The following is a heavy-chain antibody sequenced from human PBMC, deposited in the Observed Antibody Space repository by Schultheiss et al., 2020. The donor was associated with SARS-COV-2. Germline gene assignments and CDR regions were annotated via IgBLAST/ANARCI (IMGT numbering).Heavy chain of an antibody. J-gene: IGHJ6*02. CDR3: ARGFGDSGSWKETPVVGHAGHYGMDV. V-gene: IGHV1-2*02. D-gene: IGHD6-13*01. CDR2: IIPIFGTA. Sequence: GESLKISCKASGYTFTGYYMHWVRQAPGQGLEWMGGIIPIFGTANYAQKFQGRVTMTRNTSISTAYMELSSLRSEDTAVYYCARGFGDSGSWKETPVVGHAGHYGMDVWGQGTTVTVSS. CDR1: GYTFTGYY.